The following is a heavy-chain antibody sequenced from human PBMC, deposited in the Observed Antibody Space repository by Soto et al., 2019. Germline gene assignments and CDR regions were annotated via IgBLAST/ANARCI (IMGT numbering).Heavy chain of an antibody. V-gene: IGHV1-18*01. D-gene: IGHD6-19*01. CDR3: ARGFSVVAGNNWFDP. CDR2: ISAYNGNT. CDR1: GYTFTSYG. J-gene: IGHJ5*02. Sequence: AASVKVSCKASGYTFTSYGISWVRQAPGQGLEWMGWISAYNGNTNYAQKLQGRVTMTTDTSTSTAYMELRSLRSDDTAVYYCARGFSVVAGNNWFDPWGKGTLVTVSS.